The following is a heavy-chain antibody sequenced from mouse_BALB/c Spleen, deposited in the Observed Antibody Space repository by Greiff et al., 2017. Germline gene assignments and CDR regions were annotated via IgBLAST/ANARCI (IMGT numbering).Heavy chain of an antibody. V-gene: IGHV2-6-7*01. CDR3: ARDLAYYYAMDY. CDR2: IWGGGST. J-gene: IGHJ4*01. Sequence: VQPQQSGPGLVAPSQSLSITCTVPGISFPGHGVNLVRQPPGKGRGWLGMIWGGGSTDYHSALKYRLSISKDNPKSQVFLKMNSLQTDDTARYYCARDLAYYYAMDYWGQGTSVTVSS. D-gene: IGHD6-1*01. CDR1: GISFPGHG.